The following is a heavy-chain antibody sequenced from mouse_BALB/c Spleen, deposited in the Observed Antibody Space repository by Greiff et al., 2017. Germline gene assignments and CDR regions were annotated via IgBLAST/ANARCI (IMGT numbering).Heavy chain of an antibody. CDR3: ARYDYGSPWFAY. V-gene: IGHV3-8*02. D-gene: IGHD1-1*01. J-gene: IGHJ3*01. CDR1: GDSITSGY. CDR2: ISYSGST. Sequence: EVKVEESGPSLVKPSQTLSLTCSVTGDSITSGYWNWIRKFPGNKLEYMGYISYSGSTYYNPSLKSRISITRDTSKNQYYLQLNSVTTEDTATYYCARYDYGSPWFAYWGQGTLVTVSA.